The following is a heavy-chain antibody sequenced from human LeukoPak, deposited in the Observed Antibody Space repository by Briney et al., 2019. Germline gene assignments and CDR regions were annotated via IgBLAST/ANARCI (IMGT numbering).Heavy chain of an antibody. CDR2: ISSSGSTI. CDR3: AREDSSGFLHNYYYYYMDV. CDR1: GFTFSSYE. Sequence: PGGSLRLSCAASGFTFSSYEMNWVRQAPGKGLEWVSYISSSGSTIYYADSVKGRFTISRDNAKNSLYLQMNSLRAEDTAVYYCAREDSSGFLHNYYYYYMDVWGKGTTVTISS. D-gene: IGHD3-22*01. V-gene: IGHV3-48*03. J-gene: IGHJ6*03.